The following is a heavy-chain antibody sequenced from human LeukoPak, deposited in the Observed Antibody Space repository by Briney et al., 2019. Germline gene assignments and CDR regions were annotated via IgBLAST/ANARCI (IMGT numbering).Heavy chain of an antibody. V-gene: IGHV3-66*01. D-gene: IGHD5-24*01. J-gene: IGHJ6*02. CDR3: ARDGGSGTSSGYNGYYYYGMDV. Sequence: GGSLRLSCAASGFTFSDHYMTWIRQAPGKGLEWVSFIYSGDNTCYADSVKGRFTISRDSSKNTVHLQMNSLRAEDTAVYYCARDGGSGTSSGYNGYYYYGMDVWGQGTTVTVSS. CDR1: GFTFSDHY. CDR2: IYSGDNT.